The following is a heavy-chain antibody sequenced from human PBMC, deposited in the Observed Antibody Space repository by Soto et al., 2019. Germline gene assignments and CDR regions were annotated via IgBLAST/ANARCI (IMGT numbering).Heavy chain of an antibody. Sequence: QVQLVQSGXXXXKXGXSVKVSCKASGYTFTSHDINWVRXATGQGLEWMGWMNPNSGNTGYAQKFRGRVTMTRNTSISTAYMELSSLRSEDTAVYYCARWDYGDYARFDYWGQGTLVTVSS. D-gene: IGHD4-17*01. J-gene: IGHJ4*02. V-gene: IGHV1-8*01. CDR1: GYTFTSHD. CDR2: MNPNSGNT. CDR3: ARWDYGDYARFDY.